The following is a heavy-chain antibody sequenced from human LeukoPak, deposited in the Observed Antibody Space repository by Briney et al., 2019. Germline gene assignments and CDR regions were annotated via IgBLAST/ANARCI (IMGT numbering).Heavy chain of an antibody. Sequence: GGSLRLSCAASEFTFSSYAMHWVRQAPGKGLEWVAVISYDGSNKYYADSVKGRFTISRDNSKNTLYLQMDSLRAEDTAAYYCARRYSNTWYYFDSWGQGTLVTVSS. J-gene: IGHJ4*02. D-gene: IGHD1-26*01. V-gene: IGHV3-30-3*01. CDR1: EFTFSSYA. CDR2: ISYDGSNK. CDR3: ARRYSNTWYYFDS.